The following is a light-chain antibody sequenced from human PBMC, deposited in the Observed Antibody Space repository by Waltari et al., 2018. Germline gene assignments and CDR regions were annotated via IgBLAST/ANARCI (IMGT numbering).Light chain of an antibody. J-gene: IGLJ1*01. Sequence: QSALTQPASVSGSPGQSITISCSGTDSDVGAYDFVPWYQQHQGKAPHLIIYEVSNRPSGISNRFSASKSGNTASLTISGLQAEDEADYYCSSYTTSSAPGVFGTGTRVTVL. CDR3: SSYTTSSAPGV. V-gene: IGLV2-14*01. CDR2: EVS. CDR1: DSDVGAYDF.